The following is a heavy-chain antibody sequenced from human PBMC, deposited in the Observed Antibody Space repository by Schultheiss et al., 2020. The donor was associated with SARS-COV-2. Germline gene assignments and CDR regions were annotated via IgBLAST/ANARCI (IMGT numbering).Heavy chain of an antibody. CDR3: AKDLDGGDGFDY. CDR1: GFTFSSYA. Sequence: GGSLRLSCTASGFTFSSYAMTWVRQAPGKGLQWVSAIRGSGTNTYYTDSVKGRFTISRDNSKNTLYLQMNSLRVEDTALYYCAKDLDGGDGFDYWGQGTLVTVSS. J-gene: IGHJ4*02. CDR2: IRGSGTNT. D-gene: IGHD1-1*01. V-gene: IGHV3-23*01.